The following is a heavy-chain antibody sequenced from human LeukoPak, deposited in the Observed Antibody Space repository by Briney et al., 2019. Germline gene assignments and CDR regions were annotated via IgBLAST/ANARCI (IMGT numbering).Heavy chain of an antibody. V-gene: IGHV4-61*02. CDR2: IYTRGST. D-gene: IGHD3-3*01. CDR3: ARVITIFGVGSDYYMDV. CDR1: GVSITSGSYY. Sequence: SQTLSLTCTVSGVSITSGSYYWSWIRQPAGKGLEWIGRIYTRGSTNYNPSLKSRVTISVDKSKNQFSLKLSSVTAADTAVYYCARVITIFGVGSDYYMDVWGKGTTVTVSS. J-gene: IGHJ6*03.